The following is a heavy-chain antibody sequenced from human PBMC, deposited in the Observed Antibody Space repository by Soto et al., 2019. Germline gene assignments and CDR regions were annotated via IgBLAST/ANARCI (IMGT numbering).Heavy chain of an antibody. CDR1: GGSLSGYY. CDR2: VKDGGHT. D-gene: IGHD5-12*01. V-gene: IGHV4-34*01. CDR3: ARGQEGVVATH. J-gene: IGHJ4*02. Sequence: QVQLQQWGAGLLKPSETLSLNCAVTGGSLSGYYWSWIRQPPGKGLEWIGEVKDGGHTNYSPSLRGXVTXSXDPSNNQFSLRLNSVTAADTGVYYCARGQEGVVATHWDQGSLVTVSS.